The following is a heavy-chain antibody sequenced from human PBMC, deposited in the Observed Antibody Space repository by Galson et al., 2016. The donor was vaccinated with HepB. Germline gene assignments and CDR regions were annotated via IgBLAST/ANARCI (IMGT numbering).Heavy chain of an antibody. V-gene: IGHV4-59*01. J-gene: IGHJ4*02. CDR3: ARVPRRIAVAARPAGYFDY. CDR2: VYYSGST. Sequence: SETLSLTCSVSGGSISDYHWSWIRQSPGKGLDWIGFVYYSGSTDYNPSLKSRVTMSLDTSKTQFSLKLSSVTAADTAVYYCARVPRRIAVAARPAGYFDYWGQGTLVTVSS. D-gene: IGHD6-19*01. CDR1: GGSISDYH.